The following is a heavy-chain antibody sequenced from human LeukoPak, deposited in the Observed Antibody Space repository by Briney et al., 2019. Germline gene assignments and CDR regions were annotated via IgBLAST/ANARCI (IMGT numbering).Heavy chain of an antibody. CDR2: IFSSGST. J-gene: IGHJ4*02. Sequence: SETLPLTCTVSSGSISSSSYYWGWIRQPPGKGLEWIGYIFSSGSTSYNPSLKSRVTISLDTSKNQFSLKVTSVTGADTAMYYCARAPSLYYFDSWGQGTLVTVSS. CDR3: ARAPSLYYFDS. D-gene: IGHD2/OR15-2a*01. V-gene: IGHV4-61*05. CDR1: SGSISSSSYY.